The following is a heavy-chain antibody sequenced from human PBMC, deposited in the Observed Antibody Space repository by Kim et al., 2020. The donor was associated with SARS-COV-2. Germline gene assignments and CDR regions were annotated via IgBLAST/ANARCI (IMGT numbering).Heavy chain of an antibody. V-gene: IGHV1-18*01. CDR2: ISAYNGNT. Sequence: ASVKVSCKASGYTFTSYGISWVRQAPGQGLEWMGWISAYNGNTNYAQKLQGRVTMTTDTSTSTAYMELRSLRSDDTAVYYCARDVGITMIVVVTHTYYFDYWGQGTLVTVSS. J-gene: IGHJ4*02. CDR1: GYTFTSYG. CDR3: ARDVGITMIVVVTHTYYFDY. D-gene: IGHD3-22*01.